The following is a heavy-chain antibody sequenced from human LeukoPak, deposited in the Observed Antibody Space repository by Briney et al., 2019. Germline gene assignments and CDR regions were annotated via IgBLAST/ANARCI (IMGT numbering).Heavy chain of an antibody. CDR3: AKVRAQLWSRDAFDI. CDR2: ISGSGGST. CDR1: GFTFSSYA. Sequence: GGSLRLSCAASGFTFSSYAMSWVRQAPGKGLEWVSAISGSGGSTYYADSVEGRFTISRDNSKNTLYLQMNSLRAEDTAVYYCAKVRAQLWSRDAFDIWGQGTMVTVSS. D-gene: IGHD5-18*01. J-gene: IGHJ3*02. V-gene: IGHV3-23*01.